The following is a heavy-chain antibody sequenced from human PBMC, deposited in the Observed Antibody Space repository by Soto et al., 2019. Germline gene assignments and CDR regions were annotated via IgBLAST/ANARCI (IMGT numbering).Heavy chain of an antibody. CDR3: ARGDYYDSSGYNHAWFDP. D-gene: IGHD3-22*01. CDR2: IYHSGST. CDR1: GGSISSGGYS. J-gene: IGHJ5*02. Sequence: QLQLQESGSGLVKPSQTLSLTCAVSGGSISSGGYSWSWIRQPPGKGLEWIGYIYHSGSTYYNPSLKSRVTISVDRSKNQFSLKLSSVTAADTAVYYCARGDYYDSSGYNHAWFDPWGQGTLVTVSS. V-gene: IGHV4-30-2*01.